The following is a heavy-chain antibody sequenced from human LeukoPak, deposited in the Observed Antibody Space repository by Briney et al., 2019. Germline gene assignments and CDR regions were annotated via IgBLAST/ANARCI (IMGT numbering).Heavy chain of an antibody. J-gene: IGHJ3*02. D-gene: IGHD2-2*01. CDR1: GYTFTGYY. CDR3: ARELGNQLPRDASDI. V-gene: IGHV1-2*02. Sequence: ASVKVSCKASGYTFTGYYMHWVRQAPGQGLEWMGWINPNSGGTNYAQKFQGRVTMTRDTSISTAYMELSRLRSDDRAVYYCARELGNQLPRDASDIWGQGTMVTVSS. CDR2: INPNSGGT.